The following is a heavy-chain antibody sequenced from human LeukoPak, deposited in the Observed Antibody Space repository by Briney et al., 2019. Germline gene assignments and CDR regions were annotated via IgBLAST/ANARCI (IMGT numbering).Heavy chain of an antibody. CDR2: INWNGGSR. CDR1: GFNFDDYV. J-gene: IGHJ4*02. D-gene: IGHD6-19*01. CDR3: AKESGWLDY. Sequence: GGSLRLSCAASGFNFDDYVMNWVRQAPGKGLEWVSGINWNGGSRGYADSVKGRFTISRDNSKNTLYLQMNSLRAEDTAVYYCAKESGWLDYWGQGTLVTVSS. V-gene: IGHV3-20*04.